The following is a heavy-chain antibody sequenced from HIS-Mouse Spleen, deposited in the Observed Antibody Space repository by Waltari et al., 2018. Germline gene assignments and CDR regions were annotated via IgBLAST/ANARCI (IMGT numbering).Heavy chain of an antibody. J-gene: IGHJ4*02. D-gene: IGHD7-27*01. CDR2: IKQDGSEK. Sequence: EVQLVESGGGLVQPGGSLRLSCAASGFTFSSYWMSWVRQAPRKGRGKGLGWVANIKQDGSEKYYVDSVKGRFTISRDNAKNSLYLQMNSLRAEDTAVYYCARDGGTGDFDYWGQGTLVTVSS. CDR1: GFTFSSYW. V-gene: IGHV3-7*01. CDR3: ARDGGTGDFDY.